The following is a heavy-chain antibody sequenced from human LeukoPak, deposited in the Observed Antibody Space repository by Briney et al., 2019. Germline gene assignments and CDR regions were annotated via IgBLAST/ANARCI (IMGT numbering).Heavy chain of an antibody. V-gene: IGHV4-59*01. CDR3: ARSYSSGWPYYFDY. CDR1: GGSINSYY. D-gene: IGHD6-19*01. Sequence: SETLSLTCTVSGGSINSYYWSWIRQPPGKGLEWLGYIYYSGSTNYNPSLKSRVTISVDTSKKQFSLKLSSVTAADTAVYYCARSYSSGWPYYFDYWGQGTLVTVSS. CDR2: IYYSGST. J-gene: IGHJ4*02.